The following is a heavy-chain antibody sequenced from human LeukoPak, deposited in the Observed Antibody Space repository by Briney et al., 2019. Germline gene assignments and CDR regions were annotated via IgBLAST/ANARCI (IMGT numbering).Heavy chain of an antibody. CDR2: IYYSGST. D-gene: IGHD6-13*01. J-gene: IGHJ3*02. CDR1: GGSISSYY. CDR3: AREFSSWAFDI. Sequence: PSETLSLTCTVSGGSISSYYWSWIRQPPGKGLEWIGYIYYSGSTNYNPSLKSRVTISVDTSKNQFSLKLSSVTAADTAVYYCAREFSSWAFDIWGQGTMVTVSS. V-gene: IGHV4-59*12.